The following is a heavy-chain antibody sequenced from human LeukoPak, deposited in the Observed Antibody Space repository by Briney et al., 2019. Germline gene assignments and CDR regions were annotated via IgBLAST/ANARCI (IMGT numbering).Heavy chain of an antibody. J-gene: IGHJ3*02. CDR1: GFTFSDYY. D-gene: IGHD3-22*01. CDR2: ISSSGSTI. V-gene: IGHV3-11*01. CDR3: ARGLPSYYDSGGYYYVGSEAPDAFDI. Sequence: PGGSLRLSCAASGFTFSDYYMSWIRQAPGKGLEWVSYISSSGSTIYYADSVKGRFTISRDNAKNSLYLQMNSLRAEDTAVYYCARGLPSYYDSGGYYYVGSEAPDAFDIWGQGTMVTVSS.